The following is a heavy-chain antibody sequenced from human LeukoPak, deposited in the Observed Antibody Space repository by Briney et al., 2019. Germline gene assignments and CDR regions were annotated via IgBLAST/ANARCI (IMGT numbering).Heavy chain of an antibody. CDR1: GGSFSGYY. Sequence: PSETLSLTCAVYGGSFSGYYWSWIRQPPGKGLEWIGEINHSGSTNYNPSLKSRVTISVDTSKNQFSLKLSSVTAADTAVYYCARGFQYSRSTWFDPWGQGTLVTVSS. CDR2: INHSGST. D-gene: IGHD6-6*01. V-gene: IGHV4-34*01. J-gene: IGHJ5*02. CDR3: ARGFQYSRSTWFDP.